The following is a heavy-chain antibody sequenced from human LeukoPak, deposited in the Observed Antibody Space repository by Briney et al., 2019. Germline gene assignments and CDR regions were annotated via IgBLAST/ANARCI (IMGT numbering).Heavy chain of an antibody. D-gene: IGHD2-15*01. CDR2: IDWSSYI. CDR3: VREGGYCYGDSCRYFDY. CDR1: GFTFSTYS. J-gene: IGHJ4*02. V-gene: IGHV3-21*01. Sequence: GGSLRLSCAASGFTFSTYSMNWVRQAPGKGLEWVSSIDWSSYIYYADSVKGRFTISRDNAENSLYLQMNSLRAEDTAVYYCVREGGYCYGDSCRYFDYWGQGTLVTVSS.